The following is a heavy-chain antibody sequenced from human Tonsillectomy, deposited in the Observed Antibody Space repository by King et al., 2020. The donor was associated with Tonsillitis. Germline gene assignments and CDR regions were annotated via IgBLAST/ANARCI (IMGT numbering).Heavy chain of an antibody. CDR2: IVPIFGTA. Sequence: QLVQSGAEVKKPGSSVKVSCKASGGTFSIFGISWVRQAPGQGLEWMGGIVPIFGTASYAQNFQGRVTITADESTTTANMELSSLRSEDTAVYYCARAMSSTVLEGEDYYYGMDVWGQGTTVTVSS. CDR3: ARAMSSTVLEGEDYYYGMDV. V-gene: IGHV1-69*12. J-gene: IGHJ6*02. D-gene: IGHD1-1*01. CDR1: GGTFSIFG.